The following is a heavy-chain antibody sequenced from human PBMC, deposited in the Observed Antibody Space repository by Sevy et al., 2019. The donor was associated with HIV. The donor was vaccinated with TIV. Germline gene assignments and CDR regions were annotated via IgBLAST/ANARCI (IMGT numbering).Heavy chain of an antibody. CDR3: ARVGGTRFGSSHFDY. CDR1: GYTFTGYY. D-gene: IGHD3-16*01. J-gene: IGHJ4*02. CDR2: INPKSGGT. Sequence: ASVKVSCKASGYTFTGYYMHWVRQAPGQGLEWMGWINPKSGGTNYAQKFQGRVTMTRDTSISTAYMELSRLRSDDTAVYYCARVGGTRFGSSHFDYWGQGTLVTVSS. V-gene: IGHV1-2*02.